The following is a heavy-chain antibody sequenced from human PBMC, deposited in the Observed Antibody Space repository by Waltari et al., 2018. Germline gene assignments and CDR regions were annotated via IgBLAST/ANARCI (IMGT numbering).Heavy chain of an antibody. D-gene: IGHD1-26*01. CDR1: GYSFVTYS. Sequence: QVQLVQSGSEVKKPGASVKVSCKTSGYSFVTYSISWVWQARGQGLEWMGWISGDNKNRKNSQKFQDRVIMTTDTSTNTAYLEVTDLRPDDTAVYYCVRDGSGASFTFNYWGQGTLVTVSS. V-gene: IGHV1-18*04. CDR2: ISGDNKNR. CDR3: VRDGSGASFTFNY. J-gene: IGHJ4*02.